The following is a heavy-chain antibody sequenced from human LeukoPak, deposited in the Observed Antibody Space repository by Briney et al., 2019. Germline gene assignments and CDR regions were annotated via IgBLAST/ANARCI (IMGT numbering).Heavy chain of an antibody. Sequence: PSETLSLTCTVSGGSIRSYYWSWIRQPAGKGLEWIGRIYTSGSTNYNPSLKSRVTISVDTSKNQFSLKLSSVTAADTAVYYCAGIIYGGNSGAFDYWGQGTLVTVSS. V-gene: IGHV4-4*07. J-gene: IGHJ4*02. CDR1: GGSIRSYY. CDR3: AGIIYGGNSGAFDY. D-gene: IGHD4-23*01. CDR2: IYTSGST.